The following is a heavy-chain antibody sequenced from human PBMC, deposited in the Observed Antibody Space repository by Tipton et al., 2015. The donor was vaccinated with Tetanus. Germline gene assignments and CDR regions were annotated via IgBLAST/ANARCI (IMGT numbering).Heavy chain of an antibody. V-gene: IGHV4-39*07. Sequence: TLSLTCTVSGDSISSTSYHWGWIRQPPGKGLEWIGSIYYSGNTYYNPSLKSRVTISVDTSKNQFSLKLSSVTAADTAVYYCARAPNRISRAYDYWGQGTQIIVSS. CDR3: ARAPNRISRAYDY. CDR1: GDSISSTSYH. D-gene: IGHD1-14*01. CDR2: IYYSGNT. J-gene: IGHJ4*02.